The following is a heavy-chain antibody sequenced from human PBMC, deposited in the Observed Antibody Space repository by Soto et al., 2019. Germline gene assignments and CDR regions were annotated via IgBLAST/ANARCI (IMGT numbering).Heavy chain of an antibody. CDR2: ISWDGGST. CDR1: GFTFDDYT. J-gene: IGHJ3*02. V-gene: IGHV3-43*01. CDR3: AKDIHHDCSSTSCFDAFDI. Sequence: GGSLRLSCAASGFTFDDYTMHWVRQAPGKGLEWVSLISWDGGSTYYADSVKGRFTISRDNSKNSLYLQMNSLRTEDTALYYCAKDIHHDCSSTSCFDAFDIWGQGTMVTVSS. D-gene: IGHD2-2*01.